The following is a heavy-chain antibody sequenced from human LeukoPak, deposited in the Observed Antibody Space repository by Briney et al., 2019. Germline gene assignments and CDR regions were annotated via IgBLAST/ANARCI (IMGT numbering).Heavy chain of an antibody. D-gene: IGHD3-10*01. CDR3: AKGHSPYGTGFDF. V-gene: IGHV3-23*01. CDR1: GITFSTFA. Sequence: GGSLILSCAASGITFSTFAMTWVRQAPGRGLECVSVISGAGDRTYYAETVRGRFTVSRDNSKNTLYLQMNSLRAEDTAVYYCAKGHSPYGTGFDFWGQGTLVTVSS. CDR2: ISGAGDRT. J-gene: IGHJ4*02.